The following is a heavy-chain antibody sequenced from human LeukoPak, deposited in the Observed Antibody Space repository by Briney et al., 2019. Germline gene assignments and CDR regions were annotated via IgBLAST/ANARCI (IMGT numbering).Heavy chain of an antibody. CDR1: GYTFSSYG. Sequence: ASVKVSCKPSGYTFSSYGITWVRQAPGQGLEWMGWISAYGHTKLARNLQARVTVTIDTSTTTAYMELRSLSSADTAVYFCARETASGYLGFDFWGQGTLVTVSS. CDR2: ISAYGHT. J-gene: IGHJ4*02. V-gene: IGHV1-18*01. D-gene: IGHD3-3*01. CDR3: ARETASGYLGFDF.